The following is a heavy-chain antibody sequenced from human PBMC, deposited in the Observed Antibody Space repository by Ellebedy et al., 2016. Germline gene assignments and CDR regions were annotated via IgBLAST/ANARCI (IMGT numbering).Heavy chain of an antibody. D-gene: IGHD6-19*01. CDR2: INPNSGVT. CDR3: ATPVYSSGDAFDI. CDR1: GYTFTGYY. J-gene: IGHJ3*02. Sequence: ASVKVSCKASGYTFTGYYMHWVRQAPGQGLEWMGWINPNSGVTNYAQKFQGWVTMTRDTSISAAYVELSRLRSEDTAVYYCATPVYSSGDAFDIWGQGTMVTVSS. V-gene: IGHV1-2*04.